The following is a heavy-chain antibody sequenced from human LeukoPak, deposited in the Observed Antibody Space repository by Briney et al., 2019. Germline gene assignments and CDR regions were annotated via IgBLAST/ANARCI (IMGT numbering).Heavy chain of an antibody. CDR1: GGSLSGYY. CDR2: INHSGST. J-gene: IGHJ4*02. D-gene: IGHD3-10*01. Sequence: SETLSLTCAVYGGSLSGYYWSWIRQPPGKGLEWIGEINHSGSTNYNPSLKSRVTISVDTSKNQFSLKLSSVTAADTAVYYCARGDGPRITMVRGVRKGLDYWGQGTLVTVSS. V-gene: IGHV4-34*01. CDR3: ARGDGPRITMVRGVRKGLDY.